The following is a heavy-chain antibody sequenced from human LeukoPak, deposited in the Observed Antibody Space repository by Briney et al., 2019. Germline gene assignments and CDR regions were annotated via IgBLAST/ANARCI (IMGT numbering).Heavy chain of an antibody. Sequence: SETLSLTCAVYGGSFSGYYWSWIRQPPGKGLEWIGEINHSGSTNYNQSLKSRVTISVDTSKNQFSLKLSSVTAADTAVYYCARGLRRYYDFWSGFNWFDPWGQGTLVTVSS. J-gene: IGHJ5*02. CDR2: INHSGST. V-gene: IGHV4-34*01. D-gene: IGHD3-3*01. CDR3: ARGLRRYYDFWSGFNWFDP. CDR1: GGSFSGYY.